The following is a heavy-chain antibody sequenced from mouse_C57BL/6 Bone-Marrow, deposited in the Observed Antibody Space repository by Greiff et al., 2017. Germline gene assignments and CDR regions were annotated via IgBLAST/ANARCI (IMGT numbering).Heavy chain of an antibody. CDR2: IYPRSGNT. Sequence: VQLVESGAELARPGASVKLSCKASGYTFTSYGISWVKQRTGQGLEWIGEIYPRSGNTYYNDKFKGKATLTADKSSSTAYMELRSLTSEDSAVYFCATYGYFDYWGQGTTLTVSS. CDR3: ATYGYFDY. J-gene: IGHJ2*01. V-gene: IGHV1-81*01. D-gene: IGHD1-1*01. CDR1: GYTFTSYG.